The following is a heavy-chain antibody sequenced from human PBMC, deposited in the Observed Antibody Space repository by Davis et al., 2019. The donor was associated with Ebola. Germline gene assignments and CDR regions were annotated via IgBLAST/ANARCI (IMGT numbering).Heavy chain of an antibody. CDR1: GGSISSSSYY. D-gene: IGHD6-13*01. J-gene: IGHJ6*02. CDR3: ARHVQQLATMDV. Sequence: PSETLSLTCTVSGGSISSSSYYWGWIRQPPGKGLEWIGSIYYSGSTYYNPSLKSRVTISVDTSKNQFSLKLSSVTAADTAVYYCARHVQQLATMDVWGQGTTVTVSS. CDR2: IYYSGST. V-gene: IGHV4-39*01.